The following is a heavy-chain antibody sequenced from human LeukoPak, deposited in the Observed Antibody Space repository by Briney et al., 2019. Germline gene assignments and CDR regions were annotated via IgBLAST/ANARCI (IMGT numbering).Heavy chain of an antibody. CDR3: ARDKGYGDYDAFDI. CDR2: IYYSGST. CDR1: GGSISSGDYY. J-gene: IGHJ3*02. D-gene: IGHD4-17*01. V-gene: IGHV4-30-4*01. Sequence: SETLSLTCTVSGGSISSGDYYWSWIRQPPGKGLEWIGYIYYSGSTYYNPSLKSRVTISVDTSKNQFSLKLSSVTAADTAVYYCARDKGYGDYDAFDIWGQGTMVTVSS.